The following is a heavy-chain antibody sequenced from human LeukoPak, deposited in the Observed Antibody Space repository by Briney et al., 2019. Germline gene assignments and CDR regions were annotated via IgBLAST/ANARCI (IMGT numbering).Heavy chain of an antibody. CDR3: AREKYDSSGYYTDNYYFDY. V-gene: IGHV3-20*04. CDR1: GLTFDDYG. Sequence: GGSLRLSCAASGLTFDDYGMTWVRQAPGKGLEWGSDINWNGGSIVYADSVKGRFTVSRDNAKNSLYLQMNSLRAEDTALYYCAREKYDSSGYYTDNYYFDYWGQGTLVTVSS. J-gene: IGHJ4*02. CDR2: INWNGGSI. D-gene: IGHD3-22*01.